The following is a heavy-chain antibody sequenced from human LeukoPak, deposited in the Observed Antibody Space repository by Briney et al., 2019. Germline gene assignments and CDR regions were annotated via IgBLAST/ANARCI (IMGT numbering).Heavy chain of an antibody. CDR1: GFTFTTYG. J-gene: IGHJ4*02. V-gene: IGHV3-30*02. D-gene: IGHD2-21*01. CDR3: PKDHSQSFDS. CDR2: IRYDGSDK. Sequence: GGSLRLSCEASGFTFTTYGMHWVRQVPGKGLEWVAFIRYDGSDKYYVDSVKGRFTISRDNARSTLYLQMNSLRAEDTAVYYCPKDHSQSFDSWGQGTLVTVSS.